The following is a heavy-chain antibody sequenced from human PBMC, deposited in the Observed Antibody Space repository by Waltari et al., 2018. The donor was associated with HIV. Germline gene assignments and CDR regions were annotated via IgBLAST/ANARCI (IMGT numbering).Heavy chain of an antibody. Sequence: QVKLVESGGGVVQPGESLRLSCAASGSSFSSYGRTWVHQAPGKGLEWVAVISYDGSNKYYADSVKGRFTISRDNSKNTLYLQMNSLRAEDTAVYYCAKDYFVVVTAAGPFDPWGQGTLVTVSS. V-gene: IGHV3-30*18. CDR2: ISYDGSNK. CDR1: GSSFSSYG. J-gene: IGHJ5*02. D-gene: IGHD2-21*02. CDR3: AKDYFVVVTAAGPFDP.